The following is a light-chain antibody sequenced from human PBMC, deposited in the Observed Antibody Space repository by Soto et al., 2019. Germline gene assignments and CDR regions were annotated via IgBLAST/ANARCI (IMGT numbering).Light chain of an antibody. V-gene: IGKV1-39*01. Sequence: DIQMTQSPSSLSASVGDRVTITCRASQSISSYLNWYQQKPGKAPELLIYTASSLQSGVPSRFSGSGSGTDFTLTISSLQPEDFATYYCQQSYSTVFTFGPGTRLEIK. CDR3: QQSYSTVFT. CDR2: TAS. J-gene: IGKJ5*01. CDR1: QSISSY.